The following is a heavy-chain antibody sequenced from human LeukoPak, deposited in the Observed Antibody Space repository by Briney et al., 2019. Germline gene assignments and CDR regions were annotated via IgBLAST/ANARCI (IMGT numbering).Heavy chain of an antibody. V-gene: IGHV1-2*02. D-gene: IGHD4-17*01. CDR3: AREIDDYGDRLDAFDI. Sequence: ASVNVSCKASGYTFTGYYMHWVRQAPGQGLEWMGWINPNSGGTNYAQKFQGRVTMTRDTSISTAYMELSRLRSDDTAVYYCAREIDDYGDRLDAFDIWGQGTMVTVSS. CDR1: GYTFTGYY. CDR2: INPNSGGT. J-gene: IGHJ3*02.